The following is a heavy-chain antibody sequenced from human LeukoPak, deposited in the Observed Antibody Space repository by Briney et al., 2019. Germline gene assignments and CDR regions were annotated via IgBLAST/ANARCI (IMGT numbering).Heavy chain of an antibody. V-gene: IGHV1-18*01. D-gene: IGHD3-3*01. CDR2: ISAYNGNT. J-gene: IGHJ4*02. CDR1: GYRFTSYG. Sequence: ASVKVSCKASGYRFTSYGISWVRQAPGQGLEWMGWISAYNGNTNYAQKLQGRVTMTTDTSTSTAYMELRSLRSDDTAVYYCARAPVDFWSGYFSGRNDYWGQGTLVTVSS. CDR3: ARAPVDFWSGYFSGRNDY.